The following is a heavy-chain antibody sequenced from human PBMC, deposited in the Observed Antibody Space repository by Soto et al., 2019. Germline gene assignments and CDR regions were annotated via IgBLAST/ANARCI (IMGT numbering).Heavy chain of an antibody. D-gene: IGHD6-13*01. J-gene: IGHJ5*02. CDR3: AKDCSSSYYNWFDP. CDR2: IYYSGST. CDR1: AGSISSSSYY. Sequence: SETLSLTCTVSAGSISSSSYYWGWIRQPPGKGLEWIGSIYYSGSTYYTPSLKSRVTISIDTSKNQFSLKLNSVTAADTAMYYCAKDCSSSYYNWFDPWGQGTLVTVSS. V-gene: IGHV4-39*02.